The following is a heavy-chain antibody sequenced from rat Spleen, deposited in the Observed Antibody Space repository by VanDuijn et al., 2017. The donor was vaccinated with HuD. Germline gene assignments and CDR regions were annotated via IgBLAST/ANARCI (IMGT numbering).Heavy chain of an antibody. Sequence: EVQLVESGGGLVQPGRSMKLSCAASGFTFSNFPMAWVRQAPAKGLEWVALITYDAASTYYRDSVKGRFTISRDNAKNTLYLQLDSLRSEDTATYYCATDTFYDGTYYPGGFDYWGQGVMVTVSS. CDR3: ATDTFYDGTYYPGGFDY. D-gene: IGHD1-12*02. CDR1: GFTFSNFP. CDR2: ITYDAAST. J-gene: IGHJ2*01. V-gene: IGHV5-46*01.